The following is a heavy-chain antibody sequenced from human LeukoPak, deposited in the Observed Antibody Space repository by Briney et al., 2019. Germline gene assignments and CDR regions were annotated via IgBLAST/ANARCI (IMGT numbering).Heavy chain of an antibody. CDR2: ISSSSSYI. D-gene: IGHD3-22*01. CDR3: ARDPDYYDSSETEY. J-gene: IGHJ4*02. V-gene: IGHV3-21*01. Sequence: GGSLRLSCAASGFTFSSYSMNWVRQAPGKGLEWVSSISSSSSYIYYADSVKGRFTISRDNAKNSLYLQMNSLRAEDTAVYYCARDPDYYDSSETEYWGQGTLVTVSS. CDR1: GFTFSSYS.